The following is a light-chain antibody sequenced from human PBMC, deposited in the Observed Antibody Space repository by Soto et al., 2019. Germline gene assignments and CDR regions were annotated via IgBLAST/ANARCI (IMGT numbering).Light chain of an antibody. Sequence: DIQMTQSPSSLSASLGDGVTITCRASQSISRRVSWYQQKPGKAPRLLIYAASNLQTGVPSRFSGSGSGTDFTLTISSLQPEDFATYYCQKSHSRVTFGQGTKVDIK. V-gene: IGKV1-39*01. J-gene: IGKJ1*01. CDR2: AAS. CDR1: QSISRR. CDR3: QKSHSRVT.